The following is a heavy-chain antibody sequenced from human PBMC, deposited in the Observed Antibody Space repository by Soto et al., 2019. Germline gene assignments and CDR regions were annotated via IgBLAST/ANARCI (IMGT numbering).Heavy chain of an antibody. CDR2: ISSSSSTI. CDR1: GFTFSSYS. V-gene: IGHV3-48*01. J-gene: IGHJ3*02. Sequence: PGGSLRLSCAASGFTFSSYSMNWVRQAPGKGLEWVSYISSSSSTIYYADSVKGRFTISRDNAKNSLYLQMNSLRAEDTAVYYCARKGPTYYDILTGPDAFDIWGQGTMVTVSS. D-gene: IGHD3-9*01. CDR3: ARKGPTYYDILTGPDAFDI.